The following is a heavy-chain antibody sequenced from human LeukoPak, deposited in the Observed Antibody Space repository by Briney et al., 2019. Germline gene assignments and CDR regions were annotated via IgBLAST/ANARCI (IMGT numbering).Heavy chain of an antibody. CDR1: GFTFSSYA. Sequence: PGGSLRLSCAASGFTFSSYAMHWVRQAPGKGLEWVAVISYDGSNKYYADSVKGRFTISRDNSKNTLYLQMNSLRAEDTAVYYCARSGLWYYGSDYWGQGTLATVSS. CDR3: ARSGLWYYGSDY. J-gene: IGHJ4*02. CDR2: ISYDGSNK. D-gene: IGHD3-10*01. V-gene: IGHV3-30-3*01.